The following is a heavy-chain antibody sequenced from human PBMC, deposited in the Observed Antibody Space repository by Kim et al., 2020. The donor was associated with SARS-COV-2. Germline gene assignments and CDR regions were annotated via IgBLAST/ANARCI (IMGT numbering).Heavy chain of an antibody. CDR2: IYYSGST. CDR1: GGSISSGGYY. J-gene: IGHJ6*02. Sequence: SETLSLTCTVSGGSISSGGYYWSWIRQHPGKGLEWIGYIYYSGSTYYNPSLKSRVTISVDTSKNQFSLKLSSVTAADTAVYYCARGVYDSSGYYYYYYYYGMEVWGQGTTVTVSS. V-gene: IGHV4-31*03. CDR3: ARGVYDSSGYYYYYYYYGMEV. D-gene: IGHD3-22*01.